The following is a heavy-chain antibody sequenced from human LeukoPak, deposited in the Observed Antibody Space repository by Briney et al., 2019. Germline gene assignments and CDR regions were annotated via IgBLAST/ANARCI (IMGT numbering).Heavy chain of an antibody. CDR2: IDYRERT. CDR3: ANYVSGTMRDY. J-gene: IGHJ4*02. V-gene: IGHV4-59*04. D-gene: IGHD3-16*01. Sequence: SETLSLTCTVSGGSISSYYWSWIRQPPGKGLEWIGGIDYRERTTYNPSLKSRVTISADTSRNQFSLKLSSVTATDTAVYYCANYVSGTMRDYWGQGTLVTVSS. CDR1: GGSISSYY.